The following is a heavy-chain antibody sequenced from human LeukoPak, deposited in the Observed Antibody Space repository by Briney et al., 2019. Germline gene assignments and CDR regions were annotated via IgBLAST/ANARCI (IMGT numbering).Heavy chain of an antibody. J-gene: IGHJ4*02. D-gene: IGHD3-22*01. CDR1: GFTFSNYL. CDR3: AKSGSNYDSSAFYRHYYFDY. Sequence: GGSLRLSCAASGFTFSNYLMTWVRQAPGKGLEWVSGISGSGGSTYYADSVKGRFTISRDNSRNTLYLQLNRLRAEDTAVYYCAKSGSNYDSSAFYRHYYFDYWGQGTLVTVSS. CDR2: ISGSGGST. V-gene: IGHV3-23*01.